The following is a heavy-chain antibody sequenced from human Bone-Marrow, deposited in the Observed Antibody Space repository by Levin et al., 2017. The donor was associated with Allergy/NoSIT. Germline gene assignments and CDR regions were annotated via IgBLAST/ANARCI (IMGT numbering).Heavy chain of an antibody. CDR2: IYYSGTT. Sequence: SETLSLTCTVSGGSISSGDYYWTWIRQPPGKGLEWIGNIYYSGTTYYNPSIQSRVTISVDTSKNQFSLKLSSVTAADTAVYYCARERYYGSPSSLAEYWGQGTLVTVSS. V-gene: IGHV4-30-4*01. J-gene: IGHJ4*02. D-gene: IGHD3-10*01. CDR1: GGSISSGDYY. CDR3: ARERYYGSPSSLAEY.